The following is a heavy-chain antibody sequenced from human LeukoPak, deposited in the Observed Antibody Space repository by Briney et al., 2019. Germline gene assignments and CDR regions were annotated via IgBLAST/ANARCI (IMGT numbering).Heavy chain of an antibody. CDR3: AREYYSDNSGYSPDFDY. J-gene: IGHJ4*02. V-gene: IGHV3-30-3*01. CDR1: GFTFGSYA. CDR2: IPYDGGNK. D-gene: IGHD3-22*01. Sequence: GRSLRLSCAASGFTFGSYAMHWVRQAPGKGREWVALIPYDGGNKYYADSVKDRFTISRDNSKNTLYLQMNSLRAEDTAVYYCAREYYSDNSGYSPDFDYWGQGSLVTVSS.